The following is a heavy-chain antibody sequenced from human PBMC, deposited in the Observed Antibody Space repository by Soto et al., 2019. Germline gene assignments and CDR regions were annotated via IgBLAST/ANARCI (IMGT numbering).Heavy chain of an antibody. CDR1: GGSFSGYY. CDR3: ARGYGRNLDY. CDR2: VNHSGST. V-gene: IGHV4-34*01. J-gene: IGHJ4*02. D-gene: IGHD3-10*01. Sequence: QVQLQQWGAGLLKPSETLSLTCAVYGGSFSGYYWSWIRQPPGKGLEWIGEVNHSGSTNYNPSLKSRVTISVDMSKNQFSLKLSSVTAADTAVYFCARGYGRNLDYWGQGTLITVSS.